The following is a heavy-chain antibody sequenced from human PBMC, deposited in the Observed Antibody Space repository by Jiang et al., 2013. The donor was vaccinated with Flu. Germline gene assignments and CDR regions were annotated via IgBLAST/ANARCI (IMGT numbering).Heavy chain of an antibody. CDR3: ARRAAGAEYFQH. CDR2: IYPGDSDT. D-gene: IGHD6-13*01. J-gene: IGHJ1*01. V-gene: IGHV5-51*01. CDR1: GYSFTSYW. Sequence: CKGSGYSFTSYWIGWVRRCPGKAGVDGIIYPGDSDTRYSPSFQGQVTISADKSISTAYLQWSSLKASDTAMYYCARRAAGAEYFQHWGQGTLVTVSS.